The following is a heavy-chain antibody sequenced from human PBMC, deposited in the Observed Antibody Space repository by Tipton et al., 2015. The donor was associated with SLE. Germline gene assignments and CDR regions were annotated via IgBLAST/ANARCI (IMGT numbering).Heavy chain of an antibody. CDR2: IYYSGST. Sequence: TLSLTCTVSGGSISSYYWSWIRQPPGKGLEWIGYIYYSGSTNYNPSLKSRVTISVDTSKNQFSLKLSSVTAADTAVYYCARDRGSGFDYWGQGTLVTVPS. CDR3: ARDRGSGFDY. V-gene: IGHV4-59*01. CDR1: GGSISSYY. D-gene: IGHD3-10*01. J-gene: IGHJ4*02.